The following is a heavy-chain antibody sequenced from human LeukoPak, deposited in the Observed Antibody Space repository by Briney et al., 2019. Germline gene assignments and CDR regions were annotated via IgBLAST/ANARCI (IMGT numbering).Heavy chain of an antibody. CDR1: GYTFTSYY. CDR2: IIPSGGST. Sequence: ASVKVSCKASGYTFTSYYMHWVRQAPGQGLEWMGIIIPSGGSTSYAQKFQGRVTMTRATSTSTVYMELSSLRSEDTAVYYWAKDPAAYYYYMDVWGKGTTVTVSS. CDR3: AKDPAAYYYYMDV. J-gene: IGHJ6*03. D-gene: IGHD6-25*01. V-gene: IGHV1-46*01.